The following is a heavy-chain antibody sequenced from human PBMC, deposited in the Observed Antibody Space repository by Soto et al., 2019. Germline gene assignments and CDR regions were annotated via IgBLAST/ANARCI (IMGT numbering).Heavy chain of an antibody. CDR2: ISSSSSTI. J-gene: IGHJ6*02. Sequence: PGGSLRLSCAASGFTFSSYSMNWVRQAPGKGLEWVSYISSSSSTIYYADSVKGRFTISRDNAKNSLYLQMNSLRAEDTAVYYCARLWGSSWPTHAPYGMDVWGQGTTVTVSS. CDR3: ARLWGSSWPTHAPYGMDV. CDR1: GFTFSSYS. D-gene: IGHD6-13*01. V-gene: IGHV3-48*01.